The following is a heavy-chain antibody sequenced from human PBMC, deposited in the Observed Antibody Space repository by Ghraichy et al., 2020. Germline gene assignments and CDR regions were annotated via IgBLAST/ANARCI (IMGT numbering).Heavy chain of an antibody. CDR1: GESFNGYY. V-gene: IGHV4-34*01. CDR2: IHYTRNT. D-gene: IGHD3-16*01. Sequence: ESLNISCAVYGESFNGYYWTWIRQPPGKGLEWIGEIHYTRNTNYIPSLKSRVTISLDTSKKQFSLKLTSVTAADTALYYCARGPWGREGYYGVSYGMDVWGQGTTVTVSS. J-gene: IGHJ6*02. CDR3: ARGPWGREGYYGVSYGMDV.